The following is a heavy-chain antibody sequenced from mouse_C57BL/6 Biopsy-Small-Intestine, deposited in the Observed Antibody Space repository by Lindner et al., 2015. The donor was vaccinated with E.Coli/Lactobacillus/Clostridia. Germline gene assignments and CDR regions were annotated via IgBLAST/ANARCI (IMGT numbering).Heavy chain of an antibody. V-gene: IGHV1-59*01. Sequence: SVKVSCKASGYTFTSFGISWVRQAPGQGLEWMGWISAYNGNTHYAQNLQGRLTLTTDTSTSTAYMELRSLRSDDTAVYYCARDYGDFSYHFDFWGQGTLVAVSS. CDR2: ISAYNGNT. CDR1: GYTFTSFG. J-gene: IGHJ4*01. D-gene: IGHD2-13*01. CDR3: ARDYGDFSYHFDF.